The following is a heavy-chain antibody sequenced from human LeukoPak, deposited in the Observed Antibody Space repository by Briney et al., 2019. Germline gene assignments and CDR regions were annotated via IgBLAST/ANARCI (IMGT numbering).Heavy chain of an antibody. V-gene: IGHV1-24*01. Sequence: ASVKVSCKVSGYTLSKLSMHWGRQAPGKGLEWMGAFAPGDGETIYAQRFQGRVTVTEDTSTDTANMELSSLRSEDTAVYYCATGIQLSPTASFYFDYWAREPWSPSPQ. CDR2: FAPGDGET. D-gene: IGHD5-18*01. CDR1: GYTLSKLS. CDR3: ATGIQLSPTASFYFDY. J-gene: IGHJ4*02.